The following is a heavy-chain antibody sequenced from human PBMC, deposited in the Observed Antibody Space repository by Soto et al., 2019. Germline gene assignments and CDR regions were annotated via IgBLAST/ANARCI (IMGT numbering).Heavy chain of an antibody. Sequence: PGESRKISWYGSGYTFTSYWIGWVRQMPGKGLEWVAIIYPADSNTRYSPSFRGQVTISADKSISTAYLQWSSLKASDTAIYYCASPFGMDVWGKGTMVTVP. CDR1: GYTFTSYW. V-gene: IGHV5-51*01. CDR2: IYPADSNT. CDR3: ASPFGMDV. J-gene: IGHJ6*04.